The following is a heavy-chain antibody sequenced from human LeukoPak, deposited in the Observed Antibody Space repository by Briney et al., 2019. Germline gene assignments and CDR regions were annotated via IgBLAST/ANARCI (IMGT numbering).Heavy chain of an antibody. Sequence: ASVKVSCKASGYTFTSYDINWVRQATGQGLEWMGWMNPNSGNTGYAQKFQGRVTITADESTSTAYMELSSLRSEDTAVYYCARDLQNYYGSGSYSDYWGQGTLVTVSS. CDR2: MNPNSGNT. CDR3: ARDLQNYYGSGSYSDY. V-gene: IGHV1-8*01. D-gene: IGHD3-10*01. CDR1: GYTFTSYD. J-gene: IGHJ4*02.